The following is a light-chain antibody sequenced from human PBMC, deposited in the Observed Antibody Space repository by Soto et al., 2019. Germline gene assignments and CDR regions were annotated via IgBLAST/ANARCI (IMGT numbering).Light chain of an antibody. CDR2: DVS. V-gene: IGKV1-5*01. CDR3: QQYNSYPRT. Sequence: DIQMTQSPSTLSASVGDRVTITCRASQSISTRLAWYQQKPGKAPNLLIYDVSSLESGVPSRFSGGGSGTEFTLTISSLQPDDCATYYCQQYNSYPRTFGQGTKLEIK. J-gene: IGKJ2*01. CDR1: QSISTR.